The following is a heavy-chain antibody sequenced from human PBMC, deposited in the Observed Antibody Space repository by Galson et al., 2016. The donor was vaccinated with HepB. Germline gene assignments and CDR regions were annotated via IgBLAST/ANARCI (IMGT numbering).Heavy chain of an antibody. CDR2: IDGGGHMP. CDR1: GFTFSNHA. Sequence: SLRLSCAASGFTFSNHAMTWVRQAPGKGLEWVSVIDGGGHMPHYTGSVKGRFIISRDNSKNTLYLQMSGLRVDDTAVYYCAKDLGTLGVGAAPEYWGQRTPVTVSS. V-gene: IGHV3-23*01. D-gene: IGHD1-26*01. CDR3: AKDLGTLGVGAAPEY. J-gene: IGHJ4*02.